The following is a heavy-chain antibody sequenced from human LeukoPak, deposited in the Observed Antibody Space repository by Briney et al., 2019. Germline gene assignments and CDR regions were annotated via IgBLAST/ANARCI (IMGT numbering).Heavy chain of an antibody. CDR2: IYPDNSDT. CDR3: ARQGGAYYYGSEDY. CDR1: GYSFSYSW. V-gene: IGHV5-51*01. J-gene: IGHJ4*02. Sequence: GESLKISCQASGYSFSYSWIGWVRQMPGKGLEWMGIIYPDNSDTRYSPSFQGQVTISADKSISTAYLQWSSLKASDTAMYYCARQGGAYYYGSEDYRGQGTLVTVSS. D-gene: IGHD3-10*01.